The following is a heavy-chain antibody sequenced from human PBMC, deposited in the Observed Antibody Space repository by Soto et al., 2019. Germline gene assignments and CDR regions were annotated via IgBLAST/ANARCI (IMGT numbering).Heavy chain of an antibody. CDR3: ALSRRPEGQDNWFDP. CDR2: ISWDDDI. J-gene: IGHJ5*02. Sequence: QIALKESGPTLVKPTQTLTLTCTFSGFSLSTSGVGVGWIRQTPGNALEWLALISWDDDIRYSPSLNSMLTVTKDTSKHRVVLTMTNMDPVDTGTYYCALSRRPEGQDNWFDPWGQGTLITVSS. CDR1: GFSLSTSGVG. V-gene: IGHV2-5*02.